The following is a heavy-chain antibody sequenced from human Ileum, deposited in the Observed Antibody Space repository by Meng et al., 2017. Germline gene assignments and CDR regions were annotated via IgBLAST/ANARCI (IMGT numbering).Heavy chain of an antibody. Sequence: GESLKISCEVSGFIFSSFEMNWVRQAPGKGLEWISYISNGGGRTIYYADSVKGRFTISRDNGKNSLYLQMNTLRGDDTAIYYCAREAGDLRAFDIWGQGTMVTVSS. CDR3: AREAGDLRAFDI. V-gene: IGHV3-48*03. J-gene: IGHJ3*02. D-gene: IGHD7-27*01. CDR2: ISNGGGRTI. CDR1: GFIFSSFE.